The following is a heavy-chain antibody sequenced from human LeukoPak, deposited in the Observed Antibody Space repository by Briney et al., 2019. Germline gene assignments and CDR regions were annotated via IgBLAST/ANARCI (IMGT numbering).Heavy chain of an antibody. D-gene: IGHD2-15*01. CDR1: GASIRSYY. CDR3: ATQGSTTHSPLEY. V-gene: IGHV4-59*08. J-gene: IGHJ4*02. Sequence: SGTLSLTCTVSGASIRSYYWSWIRQPPGKGLEWIGVFYYGGSTNYNPSLMSGITMSPDTSKNQFSLKLTSVTAADTAMYYCATQGSTTHSPLEYWGQGPLVTVSS. CDR2: FYYGGST.